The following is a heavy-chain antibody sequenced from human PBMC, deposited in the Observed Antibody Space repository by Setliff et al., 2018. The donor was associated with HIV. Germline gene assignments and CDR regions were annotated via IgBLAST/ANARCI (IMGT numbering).Heavy chain of an antibody. D-gene: IGHD2-2*01. Sequence: WASVKVSCKASNYTLINYGVSWVRQAPGQGLEWMGWIGSYSGYTIYAQKFQDRLTMTTDTSTTTASMELGSLRSDDTAVYYCVRGHCNSDKCWYTWFDPWGQGTLVTVSS. CDR3: VRGHCNSDKCWYTWFDP. V-gene: IGHV1-18*01. CDR2: IGSYSGYT. J-gene: IGHJ5*02. CDR1: NYTLINYG.